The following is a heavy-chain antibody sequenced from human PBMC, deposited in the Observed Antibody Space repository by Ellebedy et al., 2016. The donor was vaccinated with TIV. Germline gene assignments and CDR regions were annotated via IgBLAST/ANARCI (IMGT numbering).Heavy chain of an antibody. Sequence: SVKVSCXASGGTFSSYAISWVRQAPGQGLEWMGGIIPIFGTANYAQKLQGRVTMTTDTSTSTAYMELRSLRSDDTAVYYCTRGDTFDIWGQGTMVTVSS. J-gene: IGHJ3*02. V-gene: IGHV1-69*05. CDR3: TRGDTFDI. CDR2: IIPIFGTA. CDR1: GGTFSSYA.